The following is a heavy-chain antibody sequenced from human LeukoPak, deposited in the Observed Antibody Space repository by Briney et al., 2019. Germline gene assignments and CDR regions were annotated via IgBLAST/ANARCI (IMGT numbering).Heavy chain of an antibody. D-gene: IGHD3-22*01. Sequence: GGSLRLSCAASGFTFSSYGMHWVRQAPGKGLEWVAFIRYDGSNKYYADSVKGRLTISRDNSKNTLYLQMNSLRAEDTAVYYCATRLYYYDSSGYYNIFLWGQGTLVTVSS. V-gene: IGHV3-30*02. CDR3: ATRLYYYDSSGYYNIFL. J-gene: IGHJ4*02. CDR1: GFTFSSYG. CDR2: IRYDGSNK.